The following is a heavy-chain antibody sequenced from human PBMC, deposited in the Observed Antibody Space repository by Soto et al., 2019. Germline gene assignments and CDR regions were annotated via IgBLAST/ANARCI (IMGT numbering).Heavy chain of an antibody. CDR1: GQGQSVFP. Sequence: GPPVNLDQKGAGQGQSVFPRDCVRMPHGKGLEWMGDFDPEDGETIYAQKFEGTVTMTEDTSTDTAYMELSSLTSDDTAVYYRATGYCRGGPCYLDFWGQGSLVT. V-gene: IGHV1-24*01. J-gene: IGHJ4*02. D-gene: IGHD2-15*01. CDR3: ATGYCRGGPCYLDF. CDR2: FDPEDGET.